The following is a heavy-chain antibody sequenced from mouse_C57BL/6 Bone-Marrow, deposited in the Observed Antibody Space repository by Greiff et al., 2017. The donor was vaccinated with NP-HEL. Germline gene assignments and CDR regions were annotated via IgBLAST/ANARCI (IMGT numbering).Heavy chain of an antibody. Sequence: QVQLKESGAELVKPGASVKMSCKASGYTFTSYWITWVKQRPGQGLEWIGDIYPGSGSTNYNEKFKSKATLTVDTSSSTAYMQLSSLTSADSAVFICVRGRDWFAYWGEGTLGTVSA. CDR2: IYPGSGST. CDR3: VRGRDWFAY. CDR1: GYTFTSYW. J-gene: IGHJ3*01. V-gene: IGHV1-55*01.